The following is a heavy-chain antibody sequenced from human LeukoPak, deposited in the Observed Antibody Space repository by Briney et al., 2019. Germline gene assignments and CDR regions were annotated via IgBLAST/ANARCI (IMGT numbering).Heavy chain of an antibody. D-gene: IGHD5/OR15-5a*01. J-gene: IGHJ4*02. Sequence: PSETLSLTCAVSGYSISSGYYWGWIRPPPGKGLEWVATIFHRGSTHYSPSLKSRVTISLDTSKNQFSLKLSSVTAADTAVYYCASRSTTAFHYWGQGTLVTVSS. CDR1: GYSISSGYY. CDR2: IFHRGST. CDR3: ASRSTTAFHY. V-gene: IGHV4-38-2*01.